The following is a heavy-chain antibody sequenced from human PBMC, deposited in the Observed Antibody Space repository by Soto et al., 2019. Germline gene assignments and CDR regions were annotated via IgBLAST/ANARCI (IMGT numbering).Heavy chain of an antibody. D-gene: IGHD6-19*01. V-gene: IGHV4-59*08. CDR1: GGSISSYY. CDR3: ARLVEQWPLTFYFDY. CDR2: IYYSGST. Sequence: QVQLQESGPGLVKPSETLSLTCTVSGGSISSYYWSWIRQPPGKGLEWIGYIYYSGSTNDNPSLKSRVTISVDTSKNQSSLKLSSVTAADTAVYYCARLVEQWPLTFYFDYWGQGTLVTVSS. J-gene: IGHJ4*02.